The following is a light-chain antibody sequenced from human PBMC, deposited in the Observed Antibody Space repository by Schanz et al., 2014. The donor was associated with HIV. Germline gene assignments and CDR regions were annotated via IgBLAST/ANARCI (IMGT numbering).Light chain of an antibody. V-gene: IGKV1-39*01. CDR2: KAS. CDR3: QQSFSSPYT. CDR1: QGISTY. J-gene: IGKJ2*01. Sequence: DIQLTQSPSFLSASVGDRVTISCRASQGISTYLAWYQQKPGKAPKLLIYKASNLESGVPSRFSGSGSGTDFTLTISSLQVEDLAAYFCQQSFSSPYTFGQGTKLEI.